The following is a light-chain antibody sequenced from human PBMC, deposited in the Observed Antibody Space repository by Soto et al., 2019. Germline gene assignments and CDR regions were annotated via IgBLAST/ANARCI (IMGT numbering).Light chain of an antibody. CDR1: QNFGSTY. V-gene: IGKV3-20*01. Sequence: VLTQCPDTLWLSPAERPTLSGWASQNFGSTYLAWYQQKRGQAPRFLIYGASSSATGTPDRLSGSGSGTYFSPTISRLGPEDFAVYFCQQYGRSPTTFGQGTKVDIK. CDR3: QQYGRSPTT. J-gene: IGKJ1*01. CDR2: GAS.